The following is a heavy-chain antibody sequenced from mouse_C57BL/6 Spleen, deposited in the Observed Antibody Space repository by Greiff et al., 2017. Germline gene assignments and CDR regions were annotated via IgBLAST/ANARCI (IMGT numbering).Heavy chain of an antibody. V-gene: IGHV1-42*01. Sequence: EVQLQQSGPELVKPGASVKISCKASGYSFTGYYMNWVKQSPEKSLEWIGEINPSTGGTTYNQKFKAKATLTVDKSSSTAYMQLQSLTSEDSAVYYCARRGGSSRYFDVWGTGTTVTVSS. CDR3: ARRGGSSRYFDV. CDR2: INPSTGGT. D-gene: IGHD1-1*01. CDR1: GYSFTGYY. J-gene: IGHJ1*03.